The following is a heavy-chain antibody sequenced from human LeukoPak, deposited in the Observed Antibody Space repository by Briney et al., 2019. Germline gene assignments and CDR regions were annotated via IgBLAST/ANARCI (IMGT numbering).Heavy chain of an antibody. CDR1: GFTVSGNY. Sequence: GGSLRLSCAVSGFTVSGNYMSWVRQAPGKGLEWVSAISGSGGSTYYADSVKGRFTISRDNSKNTLYLQMNSLRAEDTAVYYCAKDRRAGSYDYWGQGTLVTVSS. V-gene: IGHV3-23*01. CDR2: ISGSGGST. D-gene: IGHD3-10*01. CDR3: AKDRRAGSYDY. J-gene: IGHJ4*02.